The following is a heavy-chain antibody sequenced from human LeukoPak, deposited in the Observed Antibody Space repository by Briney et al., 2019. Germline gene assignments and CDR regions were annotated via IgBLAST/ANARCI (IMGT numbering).Heavy chain of an antibody. J-gene: IGHJ4*02. CDR2: IYSSGST. CDR3: AKEGTYTYGASDFDY. Sequence: NPSETLSLTCTVSGVSISSSSYYWGWIRQPPGKGLEWIGSIYSSGSTYYNPSLKSRVTISVDTSKNQFTLKLSSVTAADTAVYYCAKEGTYTYGASDFDYWGQGNLVTLSS. V-gene: IGHV4-39*06. D-gene: IGHD4/OR15-4a*01. CDR1: GVSISSSSYY.